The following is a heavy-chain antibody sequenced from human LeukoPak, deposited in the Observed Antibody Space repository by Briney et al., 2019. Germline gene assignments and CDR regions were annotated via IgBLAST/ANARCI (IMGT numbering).Heavy chain of an antibody. CDR3: AKGSLGPFDY. D-gene: IGHD2-15*01. Sequence: PGGSLRLSCAASGFTFSSYAMSWVRQAPGKGLEWVSAISGSGGSTYYADSVKGRFTVSRDNSKNTLYLQTNSLRAEDTAVYYCAKGSLGPFDYWGQGTLVTVSS. CDR1: GFTFSSYA. CDR2: ISGSGGST. V-gene: IGHV3-23*01. J-gene: IGHJ4*02.